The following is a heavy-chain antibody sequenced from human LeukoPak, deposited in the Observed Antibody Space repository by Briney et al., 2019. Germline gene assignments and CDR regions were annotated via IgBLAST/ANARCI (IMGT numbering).Heavy chain of an antibody. CDR3: ARGSHYYDSSGHPPDY. CDR1: GFTFSSYG. CDR2: IWYDGSNK. J-gene: IGHJ4*02. Sequence: PGRSLRLSCAASGFTFSSYGMHWVRQAPGKGLEWVADIWYDGSNKYYADSVKGRFTMSRDNSKNTLYLQMNSLRAEDTAVYYCARGSHYYDSSGHPPDYWGQGTLVTVSS. V-gene: IGHV3-33*01. D-gene: IGHD3-22*01.